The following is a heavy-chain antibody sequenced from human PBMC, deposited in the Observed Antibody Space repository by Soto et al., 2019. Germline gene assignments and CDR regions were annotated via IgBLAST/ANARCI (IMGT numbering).Heavy chain of an antibody. CDR2: IYWNDDE. CDR1: GFSLSTTGEG. CDR3: TRRRCGGGACYNVFDV. V-gene: IGHV2-5*01. J-gene: IGHJ3*01. Sequence: QITLKESGPTLVQPTQTLTLTCTFSGFSLSTTGEGVGWIRQPTGKALEWLALIYWNDDERYSPSLKNRLTITKDTSKNQVVLTMTSPDPVDTATYYCTRRRCGGGACYNVFDVWGQGAMVTVSS. D-gene: IGHD2-21*01.